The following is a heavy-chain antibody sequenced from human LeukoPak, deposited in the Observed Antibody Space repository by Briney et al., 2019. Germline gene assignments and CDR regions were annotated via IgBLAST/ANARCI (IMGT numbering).Heavy chain of an antibody. D-gene: IGHD4-23*01. CDR1: GFTVSRNY. CDR2: IYSGGNT. CDR3: ARDYGGSSPFDY. J-gene: IGHJ4*02. V-gene: IGHV3-53*01. Sequence: GGSLRLSCAVSGFTVSRNYMTWVRQAPGKGLEWVSVIYSGGNTYYADSVKGRFTISRDNSKNTLYLQMNSLRAEDTAVYYCARDYGGSSPFDYWGQGTLVTVSS.